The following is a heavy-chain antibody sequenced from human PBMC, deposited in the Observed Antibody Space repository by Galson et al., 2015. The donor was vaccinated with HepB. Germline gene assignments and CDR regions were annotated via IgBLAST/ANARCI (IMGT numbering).Heavy chain of an antibody. V-gene: IGHV1-2*02. CDR2: VDPNSGGT. CDR3: ARDHSFRGVRGNDAFDI. Sequence: SVKVSCKASGYSFTGYYIHWVRQAPGQGLDWMGWVDPNSGGTDYGQKFQGRVSMTRDTSISTVYMELSGLRSDDTAVYYCARDHSFRGVRGNDAFDIWGQGTMVTVSS. CDR1: GYSFTGYY. D-gene: IGHD3-16*01. J-gene: IGHJ3*02.